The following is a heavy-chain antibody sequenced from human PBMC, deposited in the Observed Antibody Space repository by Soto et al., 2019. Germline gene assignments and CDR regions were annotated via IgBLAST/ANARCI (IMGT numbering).Heavy chain of an antibody. CDR3: ATDAMGRSTDYYDSSGYLKGAFDI. CDR2: FDPEDGET. Sequence: GASVKVSCKVSGYTLTELSMHWVRQAPGKGLEWMGGFDPEDGETIYAQKFQGRVTMTEDTSTDTAYMELSSLRSEDTAVYYCATDAMGRSTDYYDSSGYLKGAFDIWGQGTMVTVSS. J-gene: IGHJ3*02. D-gene: IGHD3-22*01. CDR1: GYTLTELS. V-gene: IGHV1-24*01.